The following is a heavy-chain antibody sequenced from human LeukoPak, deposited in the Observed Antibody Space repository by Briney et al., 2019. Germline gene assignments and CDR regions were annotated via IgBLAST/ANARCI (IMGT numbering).Heavy chain of an antibody. CDR1: GDSVSSNSAA. CDR2: TYYRSKWNK. Sequence: SQTLSLTCAISGDSVSSNSAAWNWIRQSPSRGLEWLGRTYYRSKWNKNYAASVKSRITLNPDTSKNQLSLQLNSVTPEDTAVYYCARGYMGTTDYWGQGTLVIVSS. CDR3: ARGYMGTTDY. D-gene: IGHD1-7*01. J-gene: IGHJ4*02. V-gene: IGHV6-1*01.